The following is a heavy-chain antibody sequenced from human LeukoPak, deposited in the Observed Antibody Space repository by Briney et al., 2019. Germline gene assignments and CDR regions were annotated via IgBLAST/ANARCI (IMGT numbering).Heavy chain of an antibody. CDR3: ARVNSSGWYVYYMDV. CDR2: INWNGGST. V-gene: IGHV3-20*04. CDR1: GFTFDDYG. Sequence: TGGSLRLSCAASGFTFDDYGMSWVRQPPGKGLEWVFGINWNGGSTGYADSVKGRFTISRDNAKNSLYLQMNSLRAEDTALYYCARVNSSGWYVYYMDVWGKGTTVTVSS. J-gene: IGHJ6*03. D-gene: IGHD6-19*01.